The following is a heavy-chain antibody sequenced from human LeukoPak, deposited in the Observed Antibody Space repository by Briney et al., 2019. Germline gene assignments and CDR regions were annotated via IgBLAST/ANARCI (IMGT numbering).Heavy chain of an antibody. CDR3: AKSGIEAAGSLVYFDY. CDR1: GFTFSIYG. D-gene: IGHD6-13*01. CDR2: ISYDGSNK. V-gene: IGHV3-30*18. J-gene: IGHJ4*02. Sequence: GGSLRLSCAASGFTFSIYGMQWVRQAPGKGLECVAIISYDGSNKYYTDSVKGRFTISRDNSKNTLYLQMNSLRAEDTAVYYCAKSGIEAAGSLVYFDYWGQGTLVTASS.